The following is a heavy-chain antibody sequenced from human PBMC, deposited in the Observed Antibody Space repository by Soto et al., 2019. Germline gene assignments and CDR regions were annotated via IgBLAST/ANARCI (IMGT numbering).Heavy chain of an antibody. CDR3: ATDGAAGSVMEV. Sequence: EMQLVESGGGLVKPGGSLRLSCAASEFTFSTYGMNWVRQAPGKGLEWVSSISSGSEYIYYADSLKGRLTISRDNARNSLYLQLNSLRAEDTAVYYCATDGAAGSVMEVWGQGTTVTVSS. D-gene: IGHD6-13*01. CDR1: EFTFSTYG. J-gene: IGHJ6*02. V-gene: IGHV3-21*01. CDR2: ISSGSEYI.